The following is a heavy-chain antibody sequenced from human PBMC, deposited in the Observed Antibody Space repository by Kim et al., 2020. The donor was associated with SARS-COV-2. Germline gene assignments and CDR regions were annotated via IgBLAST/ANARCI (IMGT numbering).Heavy chain of an antibody. Sequence: SETLSLICTVSGGSISSSSYYWGWIRQPPGKGLEWIGSIYYSGSTYYNPSLKSRVTISVDTSKNQFSLKLSSVTAADTAVYYCARTRGRSGYYYDYFDYWGQGTLVTVSS. CDR1: GGSISSSSYY. J-gene: IGHJ4*02. CDR3: ARTRGRSGYYYDYFDY. CDR2: IYYSGST. D-gene: IGHD3-22*01. V-gene: IGHV4-39*01.